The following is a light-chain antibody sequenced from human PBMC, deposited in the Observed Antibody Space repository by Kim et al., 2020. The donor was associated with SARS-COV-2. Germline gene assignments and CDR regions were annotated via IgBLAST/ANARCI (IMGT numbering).Light chain of an antibody. V-gene: IGKV3-20*01. CDR2: GAS. J-gene: IGKJ1*01. CDR3: QQYGSSPWT. CDR1: QSVSCSY. Sequence: SPGKRLTLCCRDRQSVSCSYLAWYQQKPGQAPRLLIYGASSTATGIPDRFSVSGSGTDFTLTISRLEPEDFAVYYCQQYGSSPWTFGQGTKVDIK.